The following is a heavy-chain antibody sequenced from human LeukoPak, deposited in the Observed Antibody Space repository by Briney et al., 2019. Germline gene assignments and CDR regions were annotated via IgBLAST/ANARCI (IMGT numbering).Heavy chain of an antibody. CDR1: GFTFSSYW. CDR2: IKQDGSEK. CDR3: ARDGATYYYDSSGYYYFDY. J-gene: IGHJ4*02. Sequence: PGGSLRLSCAASGFTFSSYWMSWVRQAPGKGLEWVANIKQDGSEKYYVDSVKGRFTISRDNAKNSLYLQMYSLRAEDTAVYYCARDGATYYYDSSGYYYFDYWGQGTLVTVSS. V-gene: IGHV3-7*01. D-gene: IGHD3-22*01.